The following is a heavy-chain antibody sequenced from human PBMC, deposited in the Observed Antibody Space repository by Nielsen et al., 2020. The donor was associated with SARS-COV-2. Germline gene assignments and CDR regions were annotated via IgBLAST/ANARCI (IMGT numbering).Heavy chain of an antibody. CDR3: AKEHLVDRALIMYYFDS. J-gene: IGHJ4*02. CDR2: ASSDGSKK. Sequence: GGSLRLSCAASGFRVSQFGMHWVRQAPGKGLEWVAVASSDGSKKYYADSVKGRFTISRDNSKNTLYLQMNSLRAEDTAVYFCAKEHLVDRALIMYYFDSRGQGTLVTVSS. V-gene: IGHV3-30*18. D-gene: IGHD3-16*01. CDR1: GFRVSQFG.